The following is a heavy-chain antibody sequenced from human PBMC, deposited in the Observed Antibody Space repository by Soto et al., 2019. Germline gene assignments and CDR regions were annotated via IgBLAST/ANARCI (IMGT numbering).Heavy chain of an antibody. CDR1: GFPFSDSY. J-gene: IGHJ5*02. Sequence: QMQLVESGGGLVKPGGSLRISCAASGFPFSDSYMAWIRQAPGKGLEEIATISSTGSTPYYADSVKGRFTISRDNAQNSLYLEMNNLRAEDTAVYYCARGQQLVANWLDPWGQGILVTVSS. V-gene: IGHV3-11*01. CDR2: ISSTGSTP. D-gene: IGHD6-6*01. CDR3: ARGQQLVANWLDP.